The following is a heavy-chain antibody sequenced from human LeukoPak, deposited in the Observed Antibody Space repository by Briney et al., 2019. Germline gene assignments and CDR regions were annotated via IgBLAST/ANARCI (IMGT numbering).Heavy chain of an antibody. V-gene: IGHV4-4*07. CDR1: GGSISSNC. CDR2: IYASGTT. D-gene: IGHD3-10*01. Sequence: SETLSLTCTVSGGSISSNCWSWIRQSPGRGLEWIGRIYASGTTNYNPSLKGRLTLSVDTSNNRFSLTVTSVTAADTAAYFCGGRGFWGQGTLVTVSS. J-gene: IGHJ4*02. CDR3: GGRGF.